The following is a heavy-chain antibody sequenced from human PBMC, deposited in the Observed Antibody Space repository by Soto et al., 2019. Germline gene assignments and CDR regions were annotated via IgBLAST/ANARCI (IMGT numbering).Heavy chain of an antibody. CDR1: GYIFTSYY. V-gene: IGHV1-2*02. Sequence: GASVKVSCKASGYIFTSYYIHWVRQVPGQGLEWMGWINPNTGGTNYAQRFEGRVTMTRDTSISTAYIELSRLTSDDTAVYYCARAPSSGVFYVWFDPWGQGTQVTVSS. D-gene: IGHD2-15*01. CDR3: ARAPSSGVFYVWFDP. CDR2: INPNTGGT. J-gene: IGHJ5*02.